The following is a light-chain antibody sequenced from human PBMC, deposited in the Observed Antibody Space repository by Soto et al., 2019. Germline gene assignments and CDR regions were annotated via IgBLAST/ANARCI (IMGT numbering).Light chain of an antibody. CDR3: QQYGSSPG. V-gene: IGKV3-20*01. J-gene: IGKJ3*01. CDR2: GAA. CDR1: QSVSSSY. Sequence: EIILTQSPGTLTLSPGERGTISCRASQSVSSSYLAWYQRKPGQAPRLLIYGAAIRATGIPDRFSGSGSGTHFTLTISRLQPEDLAVYYCQQYGSSPGFGPGTKVDIK.